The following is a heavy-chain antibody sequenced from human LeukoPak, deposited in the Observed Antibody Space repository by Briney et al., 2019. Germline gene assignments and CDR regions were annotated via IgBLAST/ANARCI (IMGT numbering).Heavy chain of an antibody. V-gene: IGHV3-30-3*01. D-gene: IGHD1-7*01. CDR1: GFTFSSYA. Sequence: GRSLRLSCAASGFTFSSYAMHWVRQAPGKGLEWVAVISYDGSNKYYADSVKGRFTISRDNSKNTLYLQMNSLRAEDTAVYYCASSGSMALNGIDYWGQGTLVTVSS. J-gene: IGHJ4*02. CDR3: ASSGSMALNGIDY. CDR2: ISYDGSNK.